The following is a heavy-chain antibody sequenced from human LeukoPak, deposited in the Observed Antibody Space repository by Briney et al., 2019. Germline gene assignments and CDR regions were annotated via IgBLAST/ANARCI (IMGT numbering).Heavy chain of an antibody. J-gene: IGHJ5*02. Sequence: GGSLRLSCAASGFTFSYYCMSWVRQAPGKGLEWVANIKQDGSEKYYVDSVKGRFTISRDNAKNSLYLQMNSLRAEDTAVYYCARDDPSWFDPWGQGTLVTVPS. CDR2: IKQDGSEK. CDR1: GFTFSYYC. V-gene: IGHV3-7*01. CDR3: ARDDPSWFDP.